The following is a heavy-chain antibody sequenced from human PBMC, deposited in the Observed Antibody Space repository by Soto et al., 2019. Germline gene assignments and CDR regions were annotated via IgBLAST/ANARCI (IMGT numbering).Heavy chain of an antibody. CDR1: GYTFTSYG. CDR3: ARSAQGYCTNGVCYREYYYYYGMDV. V-gene: IGHV1-18*04. CDR2: ISAYNGNT. Sequence: RASVKVSCKASGYTFTSYGISWVRQAPGQGLEWMGWISAYNGNTNYAQKLQGRVTMTTDTSTSTAHMELRSLRSDDTAVYYCARSAQGYCTNGVCYREYYYYYGMDVWGQGTTVTVSS. D-gene: IGHD2-8*01. J-gene: IGHJ6*02.